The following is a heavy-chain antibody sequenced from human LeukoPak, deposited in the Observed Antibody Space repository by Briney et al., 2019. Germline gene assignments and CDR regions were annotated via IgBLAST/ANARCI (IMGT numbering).Heavy chain of an antibody. Sequence: PGGSLRLSCAASGFTFSSYAMSWVRQAPGKGLQWGSSISGSGGSTYYTDSVKGRFSISRDSSKNTLYLQMNSLRAEDTAVYYCARDQGGGRVHTIDYWGQGTLVTVPS. J-gene: IGHJ4*02. D-gene: IGHD1-26*01. CDR1: GFTFSSYA. CDR3: ARDQGGGRVHTIDY. V-gene: IGHV3-23*01. CDR2: ISGSGGST.